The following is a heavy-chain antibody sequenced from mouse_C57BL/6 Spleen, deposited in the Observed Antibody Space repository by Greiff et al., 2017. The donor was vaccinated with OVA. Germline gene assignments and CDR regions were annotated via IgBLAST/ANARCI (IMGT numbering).Heavy chain of an antibody. CDR1: GFTFSDYG. CDR3: ARDAITWFAY. Sequence: EVMLVESGGGLVKPGGSLKLSCAASGFTFSDYGMHWVRQAPEKGLEWVAYISSGSSTIYYADTVKGRFTISRDNAKNTLFLQMTSLRSEDTAMYYCARDAITWFAYWGQGTLVTVSA. CDR2: ISSGSSTI. V-gene: IGHV5-17*01. J-gene: IGHJ3*01.